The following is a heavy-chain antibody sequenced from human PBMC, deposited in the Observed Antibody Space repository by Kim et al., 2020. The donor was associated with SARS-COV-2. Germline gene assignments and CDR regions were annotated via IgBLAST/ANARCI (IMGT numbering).Heavy chain of an antibody. Sequence: TANYAQKFQGRVTITADESTSTAYMELSSLRSEDTAVYYCARDLSAATGRWGQGTLVTVSS. D-gene: IGHD6-13*01. J-gene: IGHJ4*02. CDR3: ARDLSAATGR. V-gene: IGHV1-69*01. CDR2: TA.